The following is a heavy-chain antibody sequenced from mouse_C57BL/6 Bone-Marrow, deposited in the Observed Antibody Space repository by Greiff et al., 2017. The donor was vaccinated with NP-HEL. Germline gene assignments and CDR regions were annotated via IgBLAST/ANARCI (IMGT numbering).Heavy chain of an antibody. CDR3: TTKMVKGDY. CDR2: IDPENGDT. V-gene: IGHV14-4*01. Sequence: VQLQQSGAELVRPGASVKLSCTASGFNIKDDYMHWVKQRPEQGLEWIGWIDPENGDTEYASKFQGKATITADTSSNTAYLQLSSLTSEDTAVYYCTTKMVKGDYWGQGTSVTVSS. CDR1: GFNIKDDY. J-gene: IGHJ4*01. D-gene: IGHD2-3*01.